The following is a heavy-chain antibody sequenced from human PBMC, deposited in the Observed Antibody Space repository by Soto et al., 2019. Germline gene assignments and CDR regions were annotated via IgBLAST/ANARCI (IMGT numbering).Heavy chain of an antibody. CDR1: GFTFISLC. J-gene: IGHJ6*02. Sequence: PGGSLILSCPPSGFTFISLCMHWVRQAPGKGLEWVAVIWYDGSNTFYADSVKGRFTTSRDNSKNMLSLQMNSLRAEDTAVYYCARDRIPTGMDVWGQGT. V-gene: IGHV3-33*01. CDR2: IWYDGSNT. CDR3: ARDRIPTGMDV.